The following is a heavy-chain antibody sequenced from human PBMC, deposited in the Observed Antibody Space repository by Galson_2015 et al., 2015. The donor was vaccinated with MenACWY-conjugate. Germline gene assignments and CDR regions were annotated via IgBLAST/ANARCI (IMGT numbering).Heavy chain of an antibody. CDR1: GDSVSSNSAA. D-gene: IGHD4-17*01. CDR3: ATDYGDYDWRFDY. Sequence: CAISGDSVSSNSAAWSWIRQSPSRGLEWLGRTYYRSKWYNDYAVSAESRITINPDTSKNQFSLQLNSVTPEDTAVYYCATDYGDYDWRFDYWGQGTLVTDSS. J-gene: IGHJ4*02. V-gene: IGHV6-1*01. CDR2: TYYRSKWYN.